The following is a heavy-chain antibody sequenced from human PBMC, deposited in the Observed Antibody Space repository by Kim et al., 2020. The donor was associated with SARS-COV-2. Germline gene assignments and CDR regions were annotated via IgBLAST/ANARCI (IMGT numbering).Heavy chain of an antibody. CDR3: CVYRMESTTGTARDAFDI. Sequence: ASVKVSCKASGYTFTGYYMHWVRQAPGQGLEWMGRINPNSGGTNYAQKFQGRVTMTRDTSISTAYMELSRLRSDDTAVYYCCVYRMESTTGTARDAFDIWGQGTMVTVSS. V-gene: IGHV1-2*06. D-gene: IGHD1-1*01. CDR2: INPNSGGT. CDR1: GYTFTGYY. J-gene: IGHJ3*02.